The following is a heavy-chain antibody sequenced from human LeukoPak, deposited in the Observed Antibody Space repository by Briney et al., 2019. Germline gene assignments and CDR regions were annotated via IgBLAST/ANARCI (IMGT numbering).Heavy chain of an antibody. V-gene: IGHV4-59*01. Sequence: SETLSLTCTVSGGSISSYYWSWIRQPPGKGLEWIGYIYYIVITNYNPSLKSRVNISVEPSKNKFSLKPSSVTAADTAVYYCARTFSGSYYYYGMDVWGQGTTVTVSS. J-gene: IGHJ6*02. CDR1: GGSISSYY. CDR3: ARTFSGSYYYYGMDV. D-gene: IGHD1-26*01. CDR2: IYYIVIT.